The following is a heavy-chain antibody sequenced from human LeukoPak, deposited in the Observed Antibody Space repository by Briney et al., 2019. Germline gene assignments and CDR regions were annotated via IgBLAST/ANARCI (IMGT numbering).Heavy chain of an antibody. CDR1: GFTFTNYG. CDR3: ARDLVVLMVYATRPYNWFDP. J-gene: IGHJ5*02. D-gene: IGHD2-8*01. Sequence: GGSLRLSCAASGFTFTNYGIHWVRQAPGKGLEWMANIKQDGSEKYYVDSVKGRFTISRDNAKNSLYLQMNSLRAEDTAVYYCARDLVVLMVYATRPYNWFDPWGQGTLVTVSS. V-gene: IGHV3-7*01. CDR2: IKQDGSEK.